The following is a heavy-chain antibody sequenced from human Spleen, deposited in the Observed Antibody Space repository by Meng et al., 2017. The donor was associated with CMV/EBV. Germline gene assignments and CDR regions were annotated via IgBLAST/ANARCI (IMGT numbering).Heavy chain of an antibody. CDR3: ARVDEQLESLDY. CDR1: GFTFSSYA. Sequence: GGSLRLSCAASGFTFSSYAMHWVRQAPGKGLEWVAFIRYDGSNKYYRDSVKGRFTISRDNAKDTLYLQMDSLRAEDTAVYYCARVDEQLESLDYWGQGTLVTVSS. D-gene: IGHD3-3*01. J-gene: IGHJ4*02. CDR2: IRYDGSNK. V-gene: IGHV3-30*04.